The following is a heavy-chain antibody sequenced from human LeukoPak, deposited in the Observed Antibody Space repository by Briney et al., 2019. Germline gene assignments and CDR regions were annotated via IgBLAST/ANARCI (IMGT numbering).Heavy chain of an antibody. V-gene: IGHV3-7*03. Sequence: PGGSLRLSCAASGFTFSSYAMSWVRQAPGKGLEWVANIKQDGGEKNYVASVKGRFTISRDNAKNSLYLQMNSLRAEDTAVYYCARDVPFGGVWGQGTTVTVSS. D-gene: IGHD3-10*01. J-gene: IGHJ6*02. CDR2: IKQDGGEK. CDR3: ARDVPFGGV. CDR1: GFTFSSYA.